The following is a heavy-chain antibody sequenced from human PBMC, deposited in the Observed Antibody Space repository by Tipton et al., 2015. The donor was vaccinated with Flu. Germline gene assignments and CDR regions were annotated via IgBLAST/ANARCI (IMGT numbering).Heavy chain of an antibody. J-gene: IGHJ4*02. CDR2: IYYSGST. CDR3: ARDVGDSSGYWALDY. CDR1: GGSISSYY. Sequence: TLSLTCTVSGGSISSYYWSWIRQPPGKGLEWIGYIYYSGSTNYNPSLKSRVTISVDTSKNQFSLKLSSVTAADTAVYYCARDVGDSSGYWALDYWGQGTLVTVPS. V-gene: IGHV4-59*01. D-gene: IGHD3-22*01.